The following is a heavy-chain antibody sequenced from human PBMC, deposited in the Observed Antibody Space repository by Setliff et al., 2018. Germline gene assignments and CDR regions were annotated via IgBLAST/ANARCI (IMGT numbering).Heavy chain of an antibody. CDR3: AKSSGSSSATNLEY. J-gene: IGHJ4*02. CDR1: GFTFSNYA. V-gene: IGHV3-23*01. Sequence: PGGSLRLSCATSGFTFSNYAMGWVRQAPGKGLEWVSVITSSGRDTYYTDSVKGRFTIDRDNTNSKLYLQMNSLRVEDTALYYCAKSSGSSSATNLEYLGPGTLVTVSS. CDR2: ITSSGRDT. D-gene: IGHD3-10*01.